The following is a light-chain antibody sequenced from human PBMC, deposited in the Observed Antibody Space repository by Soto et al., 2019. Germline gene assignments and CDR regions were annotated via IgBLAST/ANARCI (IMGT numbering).Light chain of an antibody. CDR1: QSVGSNY. CDR2: AAS. J-gene: IGKJ1*01. V-gene: IGKV3-20*01. Sequence: EIVLTQSPGTLSLSPGERATLSCRASQSVGSNYFAWYQQKPGQAPRVLIFAASSRASGTPDRFSGSGSGSDFTLTTNRLEPEDFAVYYCQQYGTSPWTFGQGTKVEIK. CDR3: QQYGTSPWT.